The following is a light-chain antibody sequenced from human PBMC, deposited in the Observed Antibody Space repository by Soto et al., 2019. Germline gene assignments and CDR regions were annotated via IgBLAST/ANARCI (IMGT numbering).Light chain of an antibody. CDR1: HVISSW. J-gene: IGKJ2*01. CDR3: QQTNDFPYT. Sequence: IQMTQSPSSVSASVGDRFTNTCRAIHVISSWLAWYQQKQGKAPKLLIYAASRLQSGVPSRFSGSESGADFSLTISSLQPEDVATYYCQQTNDFPYTFGQGTKLEIK. V-gene: IGKV1-12*01. CDR2: AAS.